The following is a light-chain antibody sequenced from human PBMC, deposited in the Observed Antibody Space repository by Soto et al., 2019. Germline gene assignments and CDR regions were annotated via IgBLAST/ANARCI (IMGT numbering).Light chain of an antibody. V-gene: IGKV1-39*01. CDR1: QSISTY. CDR2: AAS. CDR3: QHSYDTPRT. Sequence: DIQLTQSPSSLSASVGDRVTITCRASQSISTYLNWYQHKPGKAPKLLIYAASSLRSGAPSRFSGSGSGTDFTLTISSLQPEDVATYYCQHSYDTPRTFGQGTKVDI. J-gene: IGKJ1*01.